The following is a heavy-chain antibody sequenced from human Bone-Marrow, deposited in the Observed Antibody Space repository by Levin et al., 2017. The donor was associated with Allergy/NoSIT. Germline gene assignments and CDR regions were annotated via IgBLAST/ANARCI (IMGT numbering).Heavy chain of an antibody. CDR1: GGSVSSGGYY. CDR2: IYSSGRT. CDR3: ARGAFDS. V-gene: IGHV4-39*07. J-gene: IGHJ4*02. Sequence: SQTLSLTCSVSGGSVSSGGYYWGWVRQPPGKGLEWIGRIYSSGRTYYNPSLESRVTISIDTSKNQLSLRLSSVTAADTAVYYCARGAFDSWGQGTLVTVSS.